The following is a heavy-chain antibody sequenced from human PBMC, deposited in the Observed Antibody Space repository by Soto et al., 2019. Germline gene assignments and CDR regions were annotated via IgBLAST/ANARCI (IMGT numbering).Heavy chain of an antibody. CDR1: GGSIRSGGYC. V-gene: IGHV4-31*03. D-gene: IGHD5-18*01. J-gene: IGHJ6*02. CDR2: IYYSGST. Sequence: SETLSLTCTVSGGSIRSGGYCWSWVRQSPRRGLEWIGNIYYSGSTYYNPSLKSRLTLSVDTSKNQFSLNLSSVTAADTAVYYCARDRLMATAGTARHYFGLDVWGQGTTVTVSS. CDR3: ARDRLMATAGTARHYFGLDV.